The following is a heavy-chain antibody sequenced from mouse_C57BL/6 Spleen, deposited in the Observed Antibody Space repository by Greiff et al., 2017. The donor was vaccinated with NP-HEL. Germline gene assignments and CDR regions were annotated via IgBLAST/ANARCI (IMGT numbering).Heavy chain of an antibody. CDR3: ARLGSSSAWFAY. CDR2: IWSDGST. CDR1: GFSLTSYG. V-gene: IGHV2-6*03. J-gene: IGHJ3*01. D-gene: IGHD1-1*01. Sequence: VQLQQSGPGLVAPSQSLSITCTVSGFSLTSYGVHWVRQPPGKGLEWLVVIWSDGSTTYNSALKSRLSISKDNSKSQVVLKMNSLQTDDTAMYYCARLGSSSAWFAYWGQGTLVTVSA.